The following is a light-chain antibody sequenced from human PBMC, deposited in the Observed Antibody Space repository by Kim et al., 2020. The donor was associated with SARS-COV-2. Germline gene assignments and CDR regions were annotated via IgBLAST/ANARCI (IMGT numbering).Light chain of an antibody. J-gene: IGLJ3*02. CDR2: DVT. V-gene: IGLV2-18*02. CDR3: SSYTLRTTWV. Sequence: GQLITITCTGTSRDIGSYHRVSWYRQPPGSAPKLIIFDVTERPSGVPDRFSGSKSDTTASLTISGLQPEDEADYYCSSYTLRTTWVFGGGTQLTVL. CDR1: SRDIGSYHR.